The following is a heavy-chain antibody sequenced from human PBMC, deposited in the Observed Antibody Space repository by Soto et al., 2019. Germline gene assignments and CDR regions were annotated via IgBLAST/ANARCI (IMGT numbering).Heavy chain of an antibody. J-gene: IGHJ6*02. D-gene: IGHD6-19*01. CDR1: GFTFSNAW. CDR2: IKSKTDGGTT. CDR3: TPHIGQWRPMRYYYGMDV. V-gene: IGHV3-15*07. Sequence: GGSLRLSCAASGFTFSNAWMNWVRHAPGKGLEWVGRIKSKTDGGTTDYAAPVKGRFTISRDDSKNTLYLQMNSLKTEDTAVYYCTPHIGQWRPMRYYYGMDVWGQGTTVTVSS.